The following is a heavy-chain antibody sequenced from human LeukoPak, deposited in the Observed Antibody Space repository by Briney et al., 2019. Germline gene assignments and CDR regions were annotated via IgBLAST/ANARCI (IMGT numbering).Heavy chain of an antibody. CDR3: ARDLGSNDFWSGYSPFNWFDP. V-gene: IGHV3-30-3*01. D-gene: IGHD3-3*01. CDR1: GFTFSNYA. Sequence: GRSLRLSCAASGFTFSNYAIHWVRQAPGKGLEWVAVISYDGSNKYYADSVKGRFTISRDNSKNTLYLQMNSLRAEDTAVYYCARDLGSNDFWSGYSPFNWFDPWGQGTLVTVSS. J-gene: IGHJ5*02. CDR2: ISYDGSNK.